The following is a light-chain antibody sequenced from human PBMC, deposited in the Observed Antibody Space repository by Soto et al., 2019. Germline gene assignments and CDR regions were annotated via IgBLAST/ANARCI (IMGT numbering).Light chain of an antibody. V-gene: IGKV3-15*01. CDR2: GAS. Sequence: EIVMTQSPATLSVSPGERVTLSRRASESLSTYLAWYQQKPGQAPRLLIYGASTKATGIPARFSGSGSATDFTLTISSLQSEDFAVYYCQSYNDWPFTFGHGTKLEI. J-gene: IGKJ2*01. CDR1: ESLSTY. CDR3: QSYNDWPFT.